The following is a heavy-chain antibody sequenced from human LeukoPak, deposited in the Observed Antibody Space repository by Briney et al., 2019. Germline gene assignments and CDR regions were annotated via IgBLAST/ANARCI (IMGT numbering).Heavy chain of an antibody. J-gene: IGHJ5*02. CDR3: ARGNVECIGDICYKRGNWFDP. Sequence: ASVKVSCKASGYTFIGNYIHWVRQAPGQGLEWMGWINPKSGATSSARKFQGRVTMTRDTSIGTAYMELSRLRSDDTALYYCARGNVECIGDICYKRGNWFDPWGQGTLVTVSS. D-gene: IGHD1-26*01. CDR2: INPKSGAT. V-gene: IGHV1-2*02. CDR1: GYTFIGNY.